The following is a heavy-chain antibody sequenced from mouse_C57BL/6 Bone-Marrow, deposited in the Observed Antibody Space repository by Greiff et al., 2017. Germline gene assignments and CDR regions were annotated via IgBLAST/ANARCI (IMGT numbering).Heavy chain of an antibody. J-gene: IGHJ1*03. CDR2: IDPGSGST. V-gene: IGHV1-55*01. Sequence: QVQLQQPGAELVKPGASVKLSCKASGYTFTSYWMTWVKQRPGQGLEWIGTIDPGSGSTNYNEKFKSKATLTVDKSSSTAYMQLSSLTSEDSAVYSGYRCARDNGWLYDVWGRGTTATVS. CDR3: YRCARDNGWLYDV. CDR1: GYTFTSYW. D-gene: IGHD1-1*01.